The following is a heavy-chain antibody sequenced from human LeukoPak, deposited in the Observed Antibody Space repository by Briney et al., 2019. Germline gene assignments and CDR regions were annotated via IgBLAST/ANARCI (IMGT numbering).Heavy chain of an antibody. CDR3: ARPRTDYYYYYMDV. CDR1: GFTFDDYA. J-gene: IGHJ6*03. V-gene: IGHV3-9*01. Sequence: GGSLRLSCAASGFTFDDYAMHWVRQAPGKGLEWVSGISWNSGSIGYADSVKGRFTISRDNAKNSLYLQMNSLRAEDTAVYYCARPRTDYYYYYMDVWGKGTTVTVSS. CDR2: ISWNSGSI. D-gene: IGHD3/OR15-3a*01.